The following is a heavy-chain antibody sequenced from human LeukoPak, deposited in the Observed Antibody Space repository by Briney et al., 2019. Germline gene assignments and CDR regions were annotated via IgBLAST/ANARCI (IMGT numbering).Heavy chain of an antibody. CDR3: ARSSIIAAAGPYYFDY. CDR1: GFSLTDYY. CDR2: IIPIFGTA. J-gene: IGHJ4*02. D-gene: IGHD6-13*01. V-gene: IGHV1-69*06. Sequence: SVKVSCKASGFSLTDYYMHWVRQAPGQGLEWMGWIIPIFGTANYAQKFQGRVTITADKSTSTAYMELSSLRSEDTAVYYCARSSIIAAAGPYYFDYWGQGTLVTVSS.